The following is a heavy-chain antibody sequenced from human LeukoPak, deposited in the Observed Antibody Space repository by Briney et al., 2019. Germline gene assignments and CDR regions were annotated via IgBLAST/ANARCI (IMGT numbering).Heavy chain of an antibody. CDR2: INGGNLNT. V-gene: IGHV1-3*01. CDR3: ARSYYYDSSGFALGF. J-gene: IGHJ4*02. D-gene: IGHD3-22*01. CDR1: GYTFTSYD. Sequence: ASVKVSCKASGYTFTSYDINWVRQATGQGLEWMGWINGGNLNTKYSQKFQDRVTFTRDTSASTAYMDLSSLSSEDTAVYYCARSYYYDSSGFALGFWGQGTLVTVSS.